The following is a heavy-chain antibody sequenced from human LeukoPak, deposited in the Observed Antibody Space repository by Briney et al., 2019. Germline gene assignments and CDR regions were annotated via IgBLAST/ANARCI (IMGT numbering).Heavy chain of an antibody. CDR2: INHSGST. D-gene: IGHD6-13*01. CDR3: ARVPAAGGGGDY. CDR1: GGSFSGYY. J-gene: IGHJ4*02. V-gene: IGHV4-34*01. Sequence: SETLSLTCAVYGGSFSGYYWGWIRQPPGKGLEWIGEINHSGSTNYNPSLKSRVTISVDTSKNQFSLKLSSVIAADTAVYYCARVPAAGGGGDYWGQGTLVTVSS.